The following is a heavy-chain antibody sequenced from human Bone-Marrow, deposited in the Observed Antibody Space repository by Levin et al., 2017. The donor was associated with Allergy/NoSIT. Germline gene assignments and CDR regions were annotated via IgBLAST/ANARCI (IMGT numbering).Heavy chain of an antibody. CDR1: GFTFSSYA. CDR2: ISGSGGSP. J-gene: IGHJ4*02. CDR3: AKAPRITMVRGGNIVDY. V-gene: IGHV3-23*01. Sequence: PGGSLRLSCAASGFTFSSYAMSWVRQAPGKGLEWVSAISGSGGSPYYAASVKVRFTISRDTSKNTLYLQRNSLRAEDTAVYYCAKAPRITMVRGGNIVDYWGQGTLVTGSS. D-gene: IGHD3-10*01.